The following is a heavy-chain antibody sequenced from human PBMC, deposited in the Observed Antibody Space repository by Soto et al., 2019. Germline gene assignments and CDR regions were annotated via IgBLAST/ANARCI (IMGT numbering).Heavy chain of an antibody. J-gene: IGHJ4*02. D-gene: IGHD3-16*02. Sequence: SETLSLTCTVSGGPISSYYWSWVRQPPGKGLEWIGYIYYTGSTNYNPSLKSRVTISVDTSKNQFSLKLSSVTAADTAVYYCARAFGSTMPSLFWGQGTLVTVSS. V-gene: IGHV4-59*01. CDR2: IYYTGST. CDR1: GGPISSYY. CDR3: ARAFGSTMPSLF.